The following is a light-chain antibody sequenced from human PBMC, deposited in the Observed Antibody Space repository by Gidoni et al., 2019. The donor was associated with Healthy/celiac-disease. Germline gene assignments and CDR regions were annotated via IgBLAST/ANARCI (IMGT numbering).Light chain of an antibody. CDR3: QQYGSSPVA. Sequence: EIVLTQSPGTLSLSPGERATLSCRASQSVSSSYLAWYQQKPGQAPRLLIYAASSRATGIPDRFSGSGSGTDFTLTISRLEPEDLAVYYCQQYGSSPVAFGQGTKVEIK. V-gene: IGKV3-20*01. J-gene: IGKJ1*01. CDR1: QSVSSSY. CDR2: AAS.